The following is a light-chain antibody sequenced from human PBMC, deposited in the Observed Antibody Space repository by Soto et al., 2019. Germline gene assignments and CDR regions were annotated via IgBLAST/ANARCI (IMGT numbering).Light chain of an antibody. CDR3: QQYNSWPWT. J-gene: IGKJ1*01. V-gene: IGKV1-5*03. Sequence: DIQMTQSPSTLSASVGDRVTITCRASQSISNWLAWYQQKPGKAPKLLIYKASSLQSGVPSRFSGSGSGTEFTLTISSLQPDDFATYYCQQYNSWPWTFGQGTKVDIK. CDR2: KAS. CDR1: QSISNW.